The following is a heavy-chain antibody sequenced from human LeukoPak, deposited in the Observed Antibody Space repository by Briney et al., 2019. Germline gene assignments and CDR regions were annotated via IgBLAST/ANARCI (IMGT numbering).Heavy chain of an antibody. D-gene: IGHD3-3*01. Sequence: GGSLRLSCAASGLTFSSYGMSWVRQAPGKGLEWVSAISGSGGSTYYADSVKGRFTISRDNSKNTLYLQMNSLRAEDTAVYYCAREHYDFWSGSQRRGYFDYWGQGTLVTVSS. CDR2: ISGSGGST. CDR3: AREHYDFWSGSQRRGYFDY. V-gene: IGHV3-23*01. CDR1: GLTFSSYG. J-gene: IGHJ4*02.